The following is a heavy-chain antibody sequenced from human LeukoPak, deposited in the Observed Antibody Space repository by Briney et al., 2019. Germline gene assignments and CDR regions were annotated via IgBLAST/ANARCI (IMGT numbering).Heavy chain of an antibody. V-gene: IGHV3-23*01. Sequence: GGSLRLSCAASRFTFIKYSMTWVRQAPGKGLEWVSAITGSGAFTDYADSVQGRFTISRDNSKNTLYLQMNSLRAEDTAVYYCAKDLFAPQFDYWGQGTLVTVSS. CDR2: ITGSGAFT. CDR1: RFTFIKYS. J-gene: IGHJ4*02. CDR3: AKDLFAPQFDY.